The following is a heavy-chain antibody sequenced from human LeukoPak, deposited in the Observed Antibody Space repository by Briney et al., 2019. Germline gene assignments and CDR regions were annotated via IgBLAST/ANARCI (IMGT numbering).Heavy chain of an antibody. V-gene: IGHV1-2*06. CDR2: INPNSGGT. CDR1: GYTFTGYY. J-gene: IGHJ1*01. D-gene: IGHD3-22*01. Sequence: ASVKVSCKASGYTFTGYYMHWVRQAPGQGLEWMGRINPNSGGTNYAQKFQGRVTMTRDTSISTAYMELSRLRSDDTAVYYCARDFYAGWLFGYFQHWGQGTLVTVSS. CDR3: ARDFYAGWLFGYFQH.